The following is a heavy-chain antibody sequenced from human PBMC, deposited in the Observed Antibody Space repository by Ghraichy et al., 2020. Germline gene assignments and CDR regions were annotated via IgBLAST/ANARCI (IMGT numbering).Heavy chain of an antibody. CDR2: IYYSGST. D-gene: IGHD3-9*01. CDR3: LGLRYFDRDPRDHSYYYYGMDV. J-gene: IGHJ6*02. Sequence: SQTLSLTCTVSGGSISSYYWSWIRQPPGKGLEWIGYIYYSGSTNYNPSLKSRVTISVDTSKNQFSLKLSSVTAADTAVYYCLGLRYFDRDPRDHSYYYYGMDVWGQGTTVTVSS. CDR1: GGSISSYY. V-gene: IGHV4-59*01.